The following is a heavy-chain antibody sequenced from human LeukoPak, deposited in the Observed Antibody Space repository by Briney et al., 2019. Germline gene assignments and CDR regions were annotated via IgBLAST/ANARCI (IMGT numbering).Heavy chain of an antibody. CDR1: GFTFTNYW. CDR2: IKQDRSEK. Sequence: PGGSLRLSCAASGFTFTNYWMSWVRQAPEKGLELVANIKQDRSEKYYVDSVKGRFTISRDNAKNSLYLQMNSLRAEDTAVYYCARLREIPVFGVVTKSTSYFDYWGQGTLVTVSS. CDR3: ARLREIPVFGVVTKSTSYFDY. V-gene: IGHV3-7*01. D-gene: IGHD3-3*01. J-gene: IGHJ4*02.